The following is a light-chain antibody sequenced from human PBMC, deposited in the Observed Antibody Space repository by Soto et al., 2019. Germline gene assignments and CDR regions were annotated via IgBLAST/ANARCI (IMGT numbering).Light chain of an antibody. CDR2: DAS. CDR3: QQYNTYSWT. V-gene: IGKV1-5*01. J-gene: IGKJ1*01. Sequence: DIQMTQSPSTLSASVGDRVTITCRASQSISSWLAWYQQKPGKAPKLLIYDASSLESGVPSRFSGSRSWTEFTLTISSLQPDAFATYYCQQYNTYSWTVGQGTKVEIK. CDR1: QSISSW.